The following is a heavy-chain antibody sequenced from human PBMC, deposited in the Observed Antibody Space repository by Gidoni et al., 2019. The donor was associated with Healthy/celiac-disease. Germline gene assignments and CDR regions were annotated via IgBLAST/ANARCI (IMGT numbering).Heavy chain of an antibody. D-gene: IGHD3-3*01. CDR1: GYTFTSYY. V-gene: IGHV1-46*03. CDR2: INPSGGST. Sequence: QVQLVQSGAEVKKPGASVKVSCKASGYTFTSYYMHWVRQAPGQGLEWMGIINPSGGSTSYAQKFQGRVTMTRDTSTSTVYMGLSSLRSEDTAVYYCARVGKIFGLKNWFDPWGQGTLVTVS. J-gene: IGHJ5*02. CDR3: ARVGKIFGLKNWFDP.